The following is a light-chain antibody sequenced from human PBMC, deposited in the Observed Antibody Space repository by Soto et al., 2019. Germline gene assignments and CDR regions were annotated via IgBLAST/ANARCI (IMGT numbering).Light chain of an antibody. J-gene: IGLJ1*01. V-gene: IGLV2-11*01. CDR3: QSYDSSLGVFYV. CDR2: DVS. Sequence: QSALTQPRSVSGSPGQSVAISCTGTSSDVGDYNYVSWYQQHPGKAPKVMIYDVSKRPSGVPDRFSGSKSGTSASLAITGLQAEDEADYYCQSYDSSLGVFYVFGTGTKVTVL. CDR1: SSDVGDYNY.